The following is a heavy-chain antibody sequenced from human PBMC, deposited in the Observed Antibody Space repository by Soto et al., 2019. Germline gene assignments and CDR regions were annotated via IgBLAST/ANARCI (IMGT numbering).Heavy chain of an antibody. CDR3: AREWLLSFDYFDY. J-gene: IGHJ4*02. CDR2: INAGNGNT. D-gene: IGHD3-22*01. Sequence: QVQLVQSGAEVKKPGASVKVSCKASGYTFTSYAMHWVRQAPGQRLEWMGWINAGNGNTKYSQKFQGRVTITRDTSASTAYMELSGLRSEDTAVYYCAREWLLSFDYFDYWGQGTLVTVSS. V-gene: IGHV1-3*01. CDR1: GYTFTSYA.